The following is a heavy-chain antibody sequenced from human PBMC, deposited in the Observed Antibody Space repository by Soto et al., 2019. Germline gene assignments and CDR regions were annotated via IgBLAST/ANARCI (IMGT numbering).Heavy chain of an antibody. J-gene: IGHJ4*02. CDR3: SRGPLVVLNYFES. Sequence: QVQLVQYGTEVKKPGSSVKVSCKASGGTFRNYPINWVRPAPGQGLEWMGSIFPLTDIPDYAQNFQARLTISADKSTSTAYMELSSLTSDDTAMYFCSRGPLVVLNYFESWGQGTLVTVSS. V-gene: IGHV1-69*02. CDR2: IFPLTDIP. CDR1: GGTFRNYP.